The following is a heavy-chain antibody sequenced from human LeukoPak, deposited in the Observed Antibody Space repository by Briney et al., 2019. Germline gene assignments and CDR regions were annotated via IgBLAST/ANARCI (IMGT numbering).Heavy chain of an antibody. D-gene: IGHD6-6*01. V-gene: IGHV4-61*02. CDR1: SGSISGGSYY. J-gene: IGHJ6*03. CDR2: MYTSGST. CDR3: ARGASSSSAIGYYYYYMDV. Sequence: SETLSLTCTVSSGSISGGSYYWSWIRQPAGKGLEWIGRMYTSGSTNYNPSLKSRVTISVDTSKNQFSLKLSSVTAADTAVYYCARGASSSSAIGYYYYYMDVWGKGTTVTVSS.